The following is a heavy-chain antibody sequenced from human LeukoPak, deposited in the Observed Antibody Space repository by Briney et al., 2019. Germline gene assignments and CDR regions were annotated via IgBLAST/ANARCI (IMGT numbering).Heavy chain of an antibody. J-gene: IGHJ4*02. V-gene: IGHV4-59*02. CDR1: GGSVRSYY. CDR2: IYHSGST. Sequence: SETLSLTCTVSGGSVRSYYWSWIRQPPGKRLEWIGYIYHSGSTSYNPSLKSRVTILIDTSRNQFSLKLTSVSAADTAVYYCARSTKDTAMVTGFWGQGTLVTVSS. CDR3: ARSTKDTAMVTGF. D-gene: IGHD5-18*01.